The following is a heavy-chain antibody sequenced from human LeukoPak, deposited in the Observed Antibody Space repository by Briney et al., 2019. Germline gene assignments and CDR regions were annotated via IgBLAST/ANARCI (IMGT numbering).Heavy chain of an antibody. Sequence: SETLSLTCTISGGSISSYYWSWIRQPPGKGLEWIGYIYYSGSTNYNPSLKSRVTISVDTSKNQFSLKLSSVTAADTAVYYCARTRYYYNSRSYGAPYYFDYWGQGTLVTVSS. CDR2: IYYSGST. D-gene: IGHD3-10*01. V-gene: IGHV4-59*08. CDR3: ARTRYYYNSRSYGAPYYFDY. J-gene: IGHJ4*02. CDR1: GGSISSYY.